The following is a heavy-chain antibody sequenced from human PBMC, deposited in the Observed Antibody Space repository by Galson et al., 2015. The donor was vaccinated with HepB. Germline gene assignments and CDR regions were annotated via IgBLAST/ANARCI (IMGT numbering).Heavy chain of an antibody. CDR1: GFTFSSYG. CDR3: AKDFRDLDY. J-gene: IGHJ4*02. V-gene: IGHV3-23*01. Sequence: LRLSCAASGFTFSSYGMHWVRQAPGKGLEWVSAISGSGGSTYYADSVKGRFTISRDNSKNTLYLQMNSLRAEDTAVYYCAKDFRDLDYWSQGTLVTVSS. CDR2: ISGSGGST. D-gene: IGHD5-24*01.